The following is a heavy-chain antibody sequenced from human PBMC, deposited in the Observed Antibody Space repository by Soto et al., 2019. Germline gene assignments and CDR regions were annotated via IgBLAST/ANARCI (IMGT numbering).Heavy chain of an antibody. V-gene: IGHV4-59*12. CDR2: IYYSGST. J-gene: IGHJ6*02. CDR1: GGSISSYY. CDR3: AIESILKYSSSSFNYYGMDV. D-gene: IGHD6-13*01. Sequence: PSETLSLTCTVSGGSISSYYWSWIRQPPGKGLEWIGYIYYSGSTNYNPSLKSRVTISVDTSKNHLFLKLSSVTAADTVVYYFAIESILKYSSSSFNYYGMDVWGQGTTVTVSS.